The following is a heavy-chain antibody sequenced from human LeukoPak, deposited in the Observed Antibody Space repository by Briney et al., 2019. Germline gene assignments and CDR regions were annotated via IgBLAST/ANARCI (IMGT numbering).Heavy chain of an antibody. D-gene: IGHD6-13*01. V-gene: IGHV1-18*01. Sequence: GASVKVSCKASGYTFTSYGISWVRQAPGQGLEWMGWISAYNGNTNYAQKLQGRVTMTTDTSTSTAYMELRSLRSDDTAVYYCARGGGSSWEEHYYYYGMDVWGQGTTVTVSS. CDR1: GYTFTSYG. CDR2: ISAYNGNT. J-gene: IGHJ6*02. CDR3: ARGGGSSWEEHYYYYGMDV.